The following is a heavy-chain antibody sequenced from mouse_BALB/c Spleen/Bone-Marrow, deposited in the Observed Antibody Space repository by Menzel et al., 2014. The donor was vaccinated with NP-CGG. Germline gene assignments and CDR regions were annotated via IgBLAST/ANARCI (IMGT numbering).Heavy chain of an antibody. CDR3: ARGRTTVVSDY. Sequence: VKLMESGAEVVKPGASVKVSCKASGYTFTNYWMQWVKQRPGQGLEWIGEIEPSDSYTNYNQDFKGKATLTVDKSSSTAYMQLSSLTSEDSAVHYCARGRTTVVSDYWGQGTSLTVSS. CDR2: IEPSDSYT. CDR1: GYTFTNYW. V-gene: IGHV1-69*02. J-gene: IGHJ2*02. D-gene: IGHD1-1*01.